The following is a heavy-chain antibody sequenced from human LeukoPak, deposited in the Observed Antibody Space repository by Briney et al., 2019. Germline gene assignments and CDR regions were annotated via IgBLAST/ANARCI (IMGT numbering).Heavy chain of an antibody. Sequence: GGSLRLSCAASGFTFDDYAMHWVRQAPGKGLEWVSGISWNSGSIGYADSVKGRFTISRDNAKNSRYRQMNSLRAEDTALYYCAKDMELSSSWFDYWGQGTLVTVSS. J-gene: IGHJ4*02. V-gene: IGHV3-9*01. CDR2: ISWNSGSI. D-gene: IGHD6-13*01. CDR1: GFTFDDYA. CDR3: AKDMELSSSWFDY.